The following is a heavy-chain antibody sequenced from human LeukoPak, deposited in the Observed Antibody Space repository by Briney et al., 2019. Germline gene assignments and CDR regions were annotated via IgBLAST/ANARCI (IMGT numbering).Heavy chain of an antibody. CDR3: AKGSRRGYCSSTSCYGYFDY. J-gene: IGHJ4*02. D-gene: IGHD2-2*03. CDR2: ISGSGGST. CDR1: GFTFSSYA. V-gene: IGHV3-23*01. Sequence: GGSLRLSCAASGFTFSSYAMSWVRQAPGKGLEWVSAISGSGGSTYYADSVKGRFTISRDNSKNTLYLQMNSLRAEDTAVYYCAKGSRRGYCSSTSCYGYFDYWGQGTLVTVSS.